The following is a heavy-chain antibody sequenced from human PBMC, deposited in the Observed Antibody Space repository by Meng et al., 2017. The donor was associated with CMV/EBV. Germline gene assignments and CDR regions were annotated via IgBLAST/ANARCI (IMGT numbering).Heavy chain of an antibody. CDR2: ISSSSSYI. J-gene: IGHJ6*02. CDR1: GFTFSSYS. Sequence: GESLKTPCAASGFTFSSYSMNWVRQAPGKGLEWVSSISSSSSYIYYADSVKGRFTISRDNAKNSLYLQMNSLRAEDTAVYYCARDLSHCSSTSYYYYGMDVWGQGTTVTVSS. CDR3: ARDLSHCSSTSYYYYGMDV. D-gene: IGHD2-2*01. V-gene: IGHV3-21*01.